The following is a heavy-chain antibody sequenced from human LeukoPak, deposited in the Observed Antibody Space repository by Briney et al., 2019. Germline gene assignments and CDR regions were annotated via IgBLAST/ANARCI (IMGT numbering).Heavy chain of an antibody. Sequence: PGGSLRLSCVASGFTFSTYGMSWVRQAPGKGLEWVAAVSSIGSGTYYPDSLKGRFIISRDNSQNTVFLQMNSLRPEDTAFYFCAKDGPLLWFGPTDAWGQGILVTVS. D-gene: IGHD3-10*01. CDR2: VSSIGSGT. V-gene: IGHV3-23*01. J-gene: IGHJ5*02. CDR3: AKDGPLLWFGPTDA. CDR1: GFTFSTYG.